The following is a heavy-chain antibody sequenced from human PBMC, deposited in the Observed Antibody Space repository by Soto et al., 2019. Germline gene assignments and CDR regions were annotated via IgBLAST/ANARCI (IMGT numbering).Heavy chain of an antibody. CDR3: ARGGITMVRGVIIPGDFDI. V-gene: IGHV1-2*04. Sequence: ASVKVSCKASGYTFTGYYMHWVRQAPGQGLEWMGWINPNSGGTNYAQKFQGWVTMTRDTSISTAYMELSRLRSDDTAVYYCARGGITMVRGVIIPGDFDIWGQGTMVTV. CDR2: INPNSGGT. D-gene: IGHD3-10*01. J-gene: IGHJ3*02. CDR1: GYTFTGYY.